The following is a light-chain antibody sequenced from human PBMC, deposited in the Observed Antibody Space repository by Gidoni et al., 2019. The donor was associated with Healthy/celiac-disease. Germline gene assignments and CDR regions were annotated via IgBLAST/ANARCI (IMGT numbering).Light chain of an antibody. CDR2: KDS. J-gene: IGLJ2*01. V-gene: IGLV3-25*03. Sequence: YQLTQPHSVSVSPGHTARSTCSGDPLPKQYDYWYQQKPGQAPVLVIYKDSERPSGIPERFSGSSSGTTVTLTISGVHAEDEADYYCQSAYSSGTLDVVFGGGTKLTVL. CDR1: PLPKQY. CDR3: QSAYSSGTLDVV.